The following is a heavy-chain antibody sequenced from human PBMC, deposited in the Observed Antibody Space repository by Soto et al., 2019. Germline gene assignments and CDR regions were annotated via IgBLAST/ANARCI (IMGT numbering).Heavy chain of an antibody. CDR3: ARSAKGAAAGRTGAFDI. CDR1: GYTFTSYG. Sequence: QVQLVQSGAEVKKPGASVKVSCKASGYTFTSYGISWVRQAPGQGLEWMGWISAYNGNTNYAQKLQGRVTMTTDTDTSTANMEQRSLRSDDTAVYYGARSAKGAAAGRTGAFDIWGQETMVTVSS. CDR2: ISAYNGNT. D-gene: IGHD6-13*01. V-gene: IGHV1-18*01. J-gene: IGHJ3*02.